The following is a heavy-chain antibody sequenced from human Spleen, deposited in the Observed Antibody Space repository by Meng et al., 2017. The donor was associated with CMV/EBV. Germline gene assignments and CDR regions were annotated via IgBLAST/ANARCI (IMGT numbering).Heavy chain of an antibody. Sequence: GESLKISCAASGFTFSSYSMNWVRQAPGKGLEWVSSITNSGIYMYYADSVKGRFTISRDNAKSSLYLQMNSLRADDTAIYYCARGYCSGGSCYLGGYWGQGTLVTVSS. CDR1: GFTFSSYS. D-gene: IGHD2-15*01. J-gene: IGHJ4*02. CDR2: ITNSGIYM. V-gene: IGHV3-21*01. CDR3: ARGYCSGGSCYLGGY.